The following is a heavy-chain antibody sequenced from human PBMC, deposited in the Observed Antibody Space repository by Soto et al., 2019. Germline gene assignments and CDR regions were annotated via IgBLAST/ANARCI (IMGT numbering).Heavy chain of an antibody. Sequence: EVPLVESGGGLVQPGGSLRLSCAASGFTFSSYSMNWVRQAPGKGLEWVSSISRSAGNTYYADSVKGRFTISRDNAKNSMYLQMNSLRAEDTAVYYCARDQVPGLDAFDIWGQGTMVTVSS. J-gene: IGHJ3*02. CDR3: ARDQVPGLDAFDI. CDR2: ISRSAGNT. CDR1: GFTFSSYS. V-gene: IGHV3-21*01.